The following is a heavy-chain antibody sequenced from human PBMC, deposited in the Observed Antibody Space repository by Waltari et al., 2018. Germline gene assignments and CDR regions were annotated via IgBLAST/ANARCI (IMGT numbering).Heavy chain of an antibody. V-gene: IGHV1-69*05. CDR2: LMPILGTA. J-gene: IGHJ5*02. CDR3: ARDYTAQLGFGSYLPNWFDP. CDR1: GGTFGSYA. Sequence: QVQQLQSGAEVKKPGSSVKVSCKASGGTFGSYAISWVRQAPGQGLEWMGGLMPILGTANYAQKHQVRVPITTDESTSTAYMELSSLRSEDTAVYDCARDYTAQLGFGSYLPNWFDPWGQGTLVTVSS. D-gene: IGHD3-3*01.